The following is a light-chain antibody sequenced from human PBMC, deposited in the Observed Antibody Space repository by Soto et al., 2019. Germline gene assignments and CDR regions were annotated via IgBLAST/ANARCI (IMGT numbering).Light chain of an antibody. CDR1: QSVSTS. J-gene: IGKJ1*01. CDR2: VAS. CDR3: QQDDNWPWT. Sequence: EVVLTQSPATLSVSPVERATLSCRASQSVSTSLAWYQQKPGQAPRLLIFVASTRATAIPTRFTGSGSGTEFTLTIRSLQSEAFAFYYCQQDDNWPWTFGQGTKVAIK. V-gene: IGKV3-15*01.